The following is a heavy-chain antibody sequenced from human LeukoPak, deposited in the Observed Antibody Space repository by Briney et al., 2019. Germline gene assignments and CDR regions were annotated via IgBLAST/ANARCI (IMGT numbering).Heavy chain of an antibody. Sequence: ASVKVSCKASGYIFSKYAITWVRQAPGQGLEWMGWISVNNGNTKYAQKFQGRVTMTTDTSTSTAHMELRSLRSDDTAVYYCARVYTGTGTDSDAFDIRGQGTMVTVSS. CDR2: ISVNNGNT. D-gene: IGHD6-13*01. J-gene: IGHJ3*02. V-gene: IGHV1-18*01. CDR3: ARVYTGTGTDSDAFDI. CDR1: GYIFSKYA.